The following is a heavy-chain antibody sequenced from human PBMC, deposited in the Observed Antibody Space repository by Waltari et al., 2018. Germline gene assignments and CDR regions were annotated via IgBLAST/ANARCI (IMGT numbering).Heavy chain of an antibody. Sequence: QVQLVQSGAEVKKPGSSVKVSCTASGGTFSSYAISWGRQAPGQGLGGMGGICPIFGTANYAQKFQGRVTITADESTSTAYMERSSLRSEDTAVYYCARGYSSGWNTGGAGYWGQGTLVTVSS. V-gene: IGHV1-69*01. CDR3: ARGYSSGWNTGGAGY. D-gene: IGHD6-19*01. CDR2: ICPIFGTA. J-gene: IGHJ4*02. CDR1: GGTFSSYA.